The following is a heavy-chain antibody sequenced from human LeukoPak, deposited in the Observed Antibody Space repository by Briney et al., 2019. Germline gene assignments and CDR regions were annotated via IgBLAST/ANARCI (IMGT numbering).Heavy chain of an antibody. J-gene: IGHJ4*02. CDR1: GHTFTSYY. D-gene: IGHD5-12*01. Sequence: GASVKVSCKASGHTFTSYYMHWVRQAPGQGLEWMGIINPSGGSTSYAQKFQGRVTMTRDTSTSTVYMELSSLRSEDTAVYYCATSRTKKVESGYHTTFDYGGQGPLVSVSS. CDR2: INPSGGST. V-gene: IGHV1-46*01. CDR3: ATSRTKKVESGYHTTFDY.